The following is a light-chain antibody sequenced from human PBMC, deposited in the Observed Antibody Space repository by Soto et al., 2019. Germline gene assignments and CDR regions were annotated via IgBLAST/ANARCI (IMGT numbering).Light chain of an antibody. Sequence: QSALTQPASVSGSPGQSITIFCTGTSSDVGGYSYVSWYQQHPGKTPKLMIYEVSNRPSGVSHRFSGSKSGNTASLTISGLQTEDEADYYCSSFSSITREVFGGGTKLTVL. V-gene: IGLV2-14*01. J-gene: IGLJ2*01. CDR2: EVS. CDR3: SSFSSITREV. CDR1: SSDVGGYSY.